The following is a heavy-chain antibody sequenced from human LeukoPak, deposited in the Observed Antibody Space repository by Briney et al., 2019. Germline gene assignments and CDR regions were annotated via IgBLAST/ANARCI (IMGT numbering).Heavy chain of an antibody. Sequence: TPSETLSLTCAVYGGSFSGYYWSWIRQPPGKGLEWIGEINHSGSTNYNPSLKSRVTISVDTSKNQFSLKLSSVTAADTAVYYCARDRADNVGGQEWFDPWGQGTLVTVSS. V-gene: IGHV4-34*01. CDR2: INHSGST. CDR3: ARDRADNVGGQEWFDP. D-gene: IGHD2-15*01. CDR1: GGSFSGYY. J-gene: IGHJ5*02.